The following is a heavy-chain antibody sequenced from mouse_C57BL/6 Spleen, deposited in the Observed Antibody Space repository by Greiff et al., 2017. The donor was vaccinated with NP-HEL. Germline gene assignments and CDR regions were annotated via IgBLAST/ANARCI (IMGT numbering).Heavy chain of an antibody. V-gene: IGHV5-17*01. J-gene: IGHJ4*01. CDR1: GFTFSDYG. D-gene: IGHD4-1*01. CDR3: ARETLTGRAMDY. Sequence: EVMLVESGGGLVKPGGSLKLSCAASGFTFSDYGMHWVRQAPEKGLEWVAYISSGSSTIYYADTVKGRFTISRDNAKNTLFLQMTSLRSEDTAMYYCARETLTGRAMDYWGQGTSVTVSS. CDR2: ISSGSSTI.